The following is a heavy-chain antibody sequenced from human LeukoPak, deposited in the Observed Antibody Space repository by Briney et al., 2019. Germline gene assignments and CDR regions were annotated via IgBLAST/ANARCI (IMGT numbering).Heavy chain of an antibody. CDR3: AREQLWSVGFDY. CDR1: GFTFSSYS. CDR2: ISSSSSYI. D-gene: IGHD5-18*01. J-gene: IGHJ4*02. V-gene: IGHV3-21*01. Sequence: GGSLRLSCAASGFTFSSYSMNWVRQAPGKGLEWVSSISSSSSYIYYADSVKGRFTISRDNAKNSLYLQMNSLRAEDTAVYYRAREQLWSVGFDYWGQGTLVTVSS.